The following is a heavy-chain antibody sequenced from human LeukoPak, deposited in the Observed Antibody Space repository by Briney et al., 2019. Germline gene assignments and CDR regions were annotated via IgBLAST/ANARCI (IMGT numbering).Heavy chain of an antibody. V-gene: IGHV3-30*02. Sequence: GGSLRLSCAASGFTFNNYGMHWVRQAPGKGLEWVAFIRYNGNNQYYADSVKGRFTISRDNSKNTLYLQMNSLRAEDTAVYYCAKEPMVRGVIPYYFDYWGQGTLVTVSS. CDR2: IRYNGNNQ. J-gene: IGHJ4*02. CDR1: GFTFNNYG. D-gene: IGHD3-10*01. CDR3: AKEPMVRGVIPYYFDY.